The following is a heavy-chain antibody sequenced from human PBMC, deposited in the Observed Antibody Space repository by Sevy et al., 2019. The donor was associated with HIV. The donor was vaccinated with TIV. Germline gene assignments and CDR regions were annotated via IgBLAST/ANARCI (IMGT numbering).Heavy chain of an antibody. CDR3: AIGAYGPSFYI. CDR2: ISAYNGNT. D-gene: IGHD3-10*01. CDR1: GYTFTSYT. V-gene: IGHV1-18*04. J-gene: IGHJ3*02. Sequence: ASVKVSCKASGYTFTSYTISWVRQAPGQGLEWMGWISAYNGNTNYAQNLQGRVTMTTDTSTNTAYMELRSLRSDDTAVYYCAIGAYGPSFYIWGQGTMVTVSS.